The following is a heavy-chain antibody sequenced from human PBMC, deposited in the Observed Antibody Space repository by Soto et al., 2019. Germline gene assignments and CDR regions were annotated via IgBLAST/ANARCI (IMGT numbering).Heavy chain of an antibody. Sequence: KTSETLSLTCSVSGGSISSYYWSWIRQPPGKGLEWIGYIYYSGNTNYNPSLKSRVTISVDTSKTHFSLKLSSVTAADTAVYYCAYGESYEGYFDSWGQGALVTVSS. J-gene: IGHJ4*02. CDR1: GGSISSYY. V-gene: IGHV4-59*01. CDR2: IYYSGNT. D-gene: IGHD1-26*01. CDR3: AYGESYEGYFDS.